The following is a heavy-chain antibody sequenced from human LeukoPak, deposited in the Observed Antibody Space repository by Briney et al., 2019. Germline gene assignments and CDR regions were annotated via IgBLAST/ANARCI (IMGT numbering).Heavy chain of an antibody. J-gene: IGHJ5*02. Sequence: GGSLRLSCAASGFTFSSYAMSWVRQAPGKGLEWVSAIGGSGGSTYYADSVKGRFTISRDNSKNTLYLQMNSLRAEDTAVYYCAKDRRGSFWFDPWGQGTLVTVSS. CDR2: IGGSGGST. CDR1: GFTFSSYA. V-gene: IGHV3-23*01. CDR3: AKDRRGSFWFDP.